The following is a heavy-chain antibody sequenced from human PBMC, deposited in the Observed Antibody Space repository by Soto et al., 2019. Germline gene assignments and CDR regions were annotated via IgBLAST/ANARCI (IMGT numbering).Heavy chain of an antibody. Sequence: GGSLRLSCAASGFTFSSYAMAWVRQAPGEGLEWVSAISGSGGSTYYADSVKGRFTISRDNSKNTLYLQMNSLRAEDTAVYYCAKTGHIVVVPADKNWFDPWGQGTPVTVSS. J-gene: IGHJ5*02. CDR3: AKTGHIVVVPADKNWFDP. V-gene: IGHV3-23*01. CDR2: ISGSGGST. D-gene: IGHD2-2*01. CDR1: GFTFSSYA.